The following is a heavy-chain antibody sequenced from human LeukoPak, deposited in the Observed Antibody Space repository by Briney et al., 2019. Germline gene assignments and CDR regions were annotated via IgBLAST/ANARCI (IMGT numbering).Heavy chain of an antibody. CDR1: GGSISSYY. CDR3: AREGNYYDSSDFDY. Sequence: SETLSLTCTVSGGSISSYYWSWIRQPPGKGLEWIGYIYYSGSTNYNPSLKSRVTISVDTSKNQFSLKLSSVTAADTAVYYCAREGNYYDSSDFDYWGQGTLVTVSS. J-gene: IGHJ4*02. CDR2: IYYSGST. D-gene: IGHD3-22*01. V-gene: IGHV4-59*01.